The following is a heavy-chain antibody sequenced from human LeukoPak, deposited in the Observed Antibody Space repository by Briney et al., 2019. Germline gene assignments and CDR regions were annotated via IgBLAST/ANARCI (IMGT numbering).Heavy chain of an antibody. CDR1: GYTFTAYY. Sequence: ASVKVSCKASGYTFTAYYMHWVRQAPGQGLEWMGWINCNSGGAKYAQIFQGRVTMTRDTSFSTAYMELSRLRSDDTAVYYCARSDQQIAYDASDIWGQGTMVTVSS. D-gene: IGHD2-21*01. V-gene: IGHV1-2*02. CDR2: INCNSGGA. J-gene: IGHJ3*02. CDR3: ARSDQQIAYDASDI.